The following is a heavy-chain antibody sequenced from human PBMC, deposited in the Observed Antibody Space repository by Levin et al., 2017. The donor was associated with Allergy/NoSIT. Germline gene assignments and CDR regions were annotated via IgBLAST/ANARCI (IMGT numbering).Heavy chain of an antibody. Sequence: GGSLRLSCAASGFTLSNFHMSWIRQAPGKGLEWVSYISSGGDSIYYADSVEGRFAISRDSAKNSLYLQMNSLRAEDTAVYYCARRVGFENWDQGTLVTVSS. J-gene: IGHJ4*02. CDR2: ISSGGDSI. CDR3: ARRVGFEN. V-gene: IGHV3-11*01. CDR1: GFTLSNFH. D-gene: IGHD1-26*01.